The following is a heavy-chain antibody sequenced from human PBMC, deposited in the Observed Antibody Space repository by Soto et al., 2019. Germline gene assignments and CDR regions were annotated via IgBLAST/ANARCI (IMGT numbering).Heavy chain of an antibody. D-gene: IGHD2-2*01. J-gene: IGHJ4*02. CDR3: AKDKVGTLSPYYFDY. CDR1: GFTFSSYG. Sequence: GGSLRLSCAASGFTFSSYGMHWVRQAPGKGLEWVAVISYDGSNKYYADSVKGRFTISRDNAKNSLYLQMNSLRAEDTALYYCAKDKVGTLSPYYFDYWGQGTLVTVSS. CDR2: ISYDGSNK. V-gene: IGHV3-30*18.